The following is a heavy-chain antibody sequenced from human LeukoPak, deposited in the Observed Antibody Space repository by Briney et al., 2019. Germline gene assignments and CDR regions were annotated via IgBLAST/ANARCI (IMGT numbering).Heavy chain of an antibody. V-gene: IGHV1-69*05. CDR1: GGTFSSYA. J-gene: IGHJ1*01. Sequence: ASVKVSCKASGGTFSSYAISWVRQAPGQGLEWMGRIIPIFGTANYAQKFQGRVTITTDESTSTAYMELSSLRSEDTAVYYCASTAVRGVIPLGYFQHWGQGTLVTVSS. CDR2: IIPIFGTA. D-gene: IGHD3-10*01. CDR3: ASTAVRGVIPLGYFQH.